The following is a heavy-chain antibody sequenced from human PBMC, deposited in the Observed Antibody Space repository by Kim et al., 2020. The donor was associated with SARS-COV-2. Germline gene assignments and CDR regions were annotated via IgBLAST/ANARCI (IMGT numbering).Heavy chain of an antibody. D-gene: IGHD3-10*01. CDR1: GFTFSSYW. CDR3: AREPLVYATVLLWFRESPTGMDL. Sequence: GGSLRLSCAASGFTFSSYWMSWVRQAPGKGLEWVANIKQDGSEKYYVDSVKGRFTISRDNAKNSLYLQMNSLRAEDTAVYYCAREPLVYATVLLWFRESPTGMDLWGQGTTVTVSS. V-gene: IGHV3-7*01. J-gene: IGHJ6*02. CDR2: IKQDGSEK.